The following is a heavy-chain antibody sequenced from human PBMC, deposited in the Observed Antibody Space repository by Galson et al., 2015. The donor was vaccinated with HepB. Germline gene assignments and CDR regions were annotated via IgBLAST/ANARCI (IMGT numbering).Heavy chain of an antibody. CDR3: ARARSLGYGDYVN. CDR2: INPYSGDT. Sequence: SVKVSCKASGYTFTDSYMHWVRQVPGQGLEWMGWINPYSGDTNYVQKFQGRVTMTRDTSINTVYMELSRLTSDDTAVYYCARARSLGYGDYVNWGQGTLITVSS. CDR1: GYTFTDSY. V-gene: IGHV1-2*02. D-gene: IGHD4-17*01. J-gene: IGHJ4*02.